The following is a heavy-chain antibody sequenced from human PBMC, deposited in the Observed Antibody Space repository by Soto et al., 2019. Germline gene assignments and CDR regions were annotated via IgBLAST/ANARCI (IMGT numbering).Heavy chain of an antibody. D-gene: IGHD3-10*01. Sequence: QVQLVESGGGLVKPGGSLRLSCAASGFTFSDYYMSWIRQAPGKGLEWVSYISSSGFTIYYADSVKGRFTISRGNAMNSLYLQMNSLRAEDTAVYYCARATLRGNEGYYYGLDVWGQGTTVTVSS. CDR2: ISSSGFTI. CDR1: GFTFSDYY. CDR3: ARATLRGNEGYYYGLDV. J-gene: IGHJ6*02. V-gene: IGHV3-11*01.